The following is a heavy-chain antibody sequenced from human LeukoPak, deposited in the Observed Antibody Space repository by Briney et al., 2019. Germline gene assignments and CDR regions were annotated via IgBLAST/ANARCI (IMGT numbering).Heavy chain of an antibody. CDR3: ARVNGRRLLLMDV. CDR2: ISAYNGNT. V-gene: IGHV1-18*01. CDR1: GYTFTSYG. Sequence: GASVKVSCKASGYTFTSYGISWVRQAPGQGLEWMGWISAYNGNTNYAQKLQGRVTMTTDTSTSTVYMELRSLRSEDTAVYYCARVNGRRLLLMDVWGKGTTVTISS. J-gene: IGHJ6*03. D-gene: IGHD5-12*01.